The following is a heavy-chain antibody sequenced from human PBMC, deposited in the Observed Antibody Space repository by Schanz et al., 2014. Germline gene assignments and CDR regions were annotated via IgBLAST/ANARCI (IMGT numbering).Heavy chain of an antibody. D-gene: IGHD5-12*01. V-gene: IGHV1-2*04. CDR2: INPNSGTT. CDR1: GYTFSSYG. Sequence: QVQLVQSGPEVKKPGASVKVSCKASGYTFSSYGITWVRQAPGQGLEWMGWINPNSGTTNYAQKFQGWVTMTRDTSISTAYMELSRLRSDDTAVYYCARGGGPEDVFDIWGQGTILTVSS. J-gene: IGHJ3*02. CDR3: ARGGGPEDVFDI.